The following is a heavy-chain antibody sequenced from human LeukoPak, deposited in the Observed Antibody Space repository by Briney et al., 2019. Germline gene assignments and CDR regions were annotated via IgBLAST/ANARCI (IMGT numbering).Heavy chain of an antibody. Sequence: GGSLRLSYAVSGFTFETYSMIGVRQAPGKGLEWVSSISSSSYYIYYTDSVKGRFTISRDNAKNSLYMQMNSLRAEDTAVYYCARGSTTGIGWAYCGQGTLVTVSS. J-gene: IGHJ4*02. V-gene: IGHV3-21*01. D-gene: IGHD3-3*01. CDR2: ISSSSYYI. CDR3: ARGSTTGIGWAY. CDR1: GFTFETYS.